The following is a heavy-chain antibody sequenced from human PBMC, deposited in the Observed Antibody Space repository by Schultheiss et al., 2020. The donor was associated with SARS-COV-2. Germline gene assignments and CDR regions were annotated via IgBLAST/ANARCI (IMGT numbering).Heavy chain of an antibody. D-gene: IGHD6-19*01. Sequence: ASVKVSCKASGYTFTGYYMHWVRQAPGQGLEWMGRINPKSRGTRYAQKFQGRISMTWDTSISTLYLEVNHVRSDDTAVYYCARGELAVAGACMDVWDQGTTVTVSS. J-gene: IGHJ6*02. CDR2: INPKSRGT. CDR1: GYTFTGYY. CDR3: ARGELAVAGACMDV. V-gene: IGHV1-2*06.